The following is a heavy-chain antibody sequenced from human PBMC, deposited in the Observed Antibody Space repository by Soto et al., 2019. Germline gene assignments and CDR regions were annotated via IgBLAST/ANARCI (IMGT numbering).Heavy chain of an antibody. CDR1: GYTFTSYG. V-gene: IGHV1-18*01. D-gene: IGHD1-20*01. J-gene: IGHJ4*02. CDR3: AGDGRAYNWNEPLDY. Sequence: QVQLVQSGAEVKKPWASVKVSCKASGYTFTSYGISWVRQAPGQGLEWMGWISAYNGNTNYAQKLQGRVPRTTHTSTSTAYMELRSLRSDDTAVYYCAGDGRAYNWNEPLDYWGQGTLVTVSS. CDR2: ISAYNGNT.